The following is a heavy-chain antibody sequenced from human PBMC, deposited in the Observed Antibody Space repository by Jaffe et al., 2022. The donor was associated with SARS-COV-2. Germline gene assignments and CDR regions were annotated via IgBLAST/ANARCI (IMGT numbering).Heavy chain of an antibody. CDR3: AKDGGETPHYYMDV. J-gene: IGHJ6*03. CDR2: ISWNSGSI. D-gene: IGHD2-15*01. CDR1: GFTFDDYA. V-gene: IGHV3-9*01. Sequence: EVQLVESGGGLVQPGRSLRLSCAASGFTFDDYAMHWVRQAPGKGLEWVSGISWNSGSIGYADSVKGRFTISRDNAKNSLYLQMNSLRAEDTALYYCAKDGGETPHYYMDVWGKGTTVTVSS.